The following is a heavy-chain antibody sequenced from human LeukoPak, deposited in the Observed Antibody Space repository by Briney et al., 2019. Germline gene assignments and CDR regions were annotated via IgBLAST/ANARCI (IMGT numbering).Heavy chain of an antibody. V-gene: IGHV3-30*03. D-gene: IGHD6-19*01. J-gene: IGHJ4*02. Sequence: GGSLRLSCAASGFTFSNYGMHWVRQAPGKGLEWVAVISYDGSNKYYADSVKGRFTISRDNSKNTLYLQMNSLRAEDTAVYYCARGDQWLVPDYWGQGTLVTVSS. CDR1: GFTFSNYG. CDR2: ISYDGSNK. CDR3: ARGDQWLVPDY.